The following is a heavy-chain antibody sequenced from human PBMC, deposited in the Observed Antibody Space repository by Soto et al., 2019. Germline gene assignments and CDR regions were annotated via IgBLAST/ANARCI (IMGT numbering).Heavy chain of an antibody. CDR3: ARANVDTSVVNEYYFDY. J-gene: IGHJ4*02. D-gene: IGHD5-18*01. CDR2: VSSTSGYI. V-gene: IGHV3-21*01. Sequence: EVQLVESGGGLVKPGGSLRLSCAVFGFTFSNYKMSWVRQAPGKGLEWVSSVSSTSGYIYYGDSVKGRFTISRDNAKNSLYLQMNSLRVEDTAVYYCARANVDTSVVNEYYFDYWGQGTLVTVSS. CDR1: GFTFSNYK.